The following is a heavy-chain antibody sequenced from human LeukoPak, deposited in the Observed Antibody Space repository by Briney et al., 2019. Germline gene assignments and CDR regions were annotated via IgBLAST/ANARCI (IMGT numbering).Heavy chain of an antibody. CDR3: ARDLYYCDSSGYYP. D-gene: IGHD3-22*01. V-gene: IGHV1-2*07. CDR1: GYTFTGYY. J-gene: IGHJ5*02. Sequence: ASVKVSFKSSGYTFTGYYMHWVRQARGQGLEWMGWINPNSGGTNYAYKFQRRNTMTRDTSISTAYMKLSRRRSDDTAVYYCARDLYYCDSSGYYPWGQGTLVTVSS. CDR2: INPNSGGT.